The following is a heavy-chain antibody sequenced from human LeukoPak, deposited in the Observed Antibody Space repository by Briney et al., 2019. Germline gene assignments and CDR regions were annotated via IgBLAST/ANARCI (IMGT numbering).Heavy chain of an antibody. CDR1: GGSISSSSYY. Sequence: SETLSLTCTVSGGSISSSSYYWGWIRQPPGKGLEYIGSIYYSGSTYYNPSLKSRVTISVDTSKNQFSLKLSSVTAADTAVYYCARDQWELLGHFDYWGQGTLVTVSS. V-gene: IGHV4-39*07. D-gene: IGHD1-26*01. J-gene: IGHJ4*02. CDR3: ARDQWELLGHFDY. CDR2: IYYSGST.